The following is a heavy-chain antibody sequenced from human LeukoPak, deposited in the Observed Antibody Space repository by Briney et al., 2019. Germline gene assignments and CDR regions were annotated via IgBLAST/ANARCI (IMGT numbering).Heavy chain of an antibody. Sequence: PSETLSLTCAVSGGSISSSNWWSLVRQPPGKGLEWIGEIYHSGSTNYNPSLKSRVTISVDKSKNQFSLKLSSVTAADTAVYYCTYTTSANWFDPWGQGALVTVSS. V-gene: IGHV4-4*02. CDR3: TYTTSANWFDP. CDR2: IYHSGST. J-gene: IGHJ5*02. CDR1: GGSISSSNW. D-gene: IGHD2/OR15-2a*01.